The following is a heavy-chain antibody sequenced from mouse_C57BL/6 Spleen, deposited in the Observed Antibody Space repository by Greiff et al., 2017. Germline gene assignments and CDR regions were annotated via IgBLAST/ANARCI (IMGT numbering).Heavy chain of an antibody. CDR1: GFTFSDYG. D-gene: IGHD1-1*01. CDR2: LSSGSSTI. CDR3: ARKKSSSWFAY. J-gene: IGHJ3*01. V-gene: IGHV5-17*01. Sequence: EVKLVESGGGLVKPGGSLKLSCAASGFTFSDYGMHWVRQAPETGLAWVAYLSSGSSTIYYADTVKGRFTISRDNAKNTLFLQMTSLRSEDTAMDYCARKKSSSWFAYWGQGTLVTVSA.